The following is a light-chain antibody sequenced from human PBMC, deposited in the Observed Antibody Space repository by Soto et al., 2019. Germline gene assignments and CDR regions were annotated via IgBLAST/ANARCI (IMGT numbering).Light chain of an antibody. CDR2: KAS. J-gene: IGKJ5*01. CDR1: QTISSW. CDR3: QQYNSYST. Sequence: DSQMTQSPATLSASVGDRVTITFRASQTISSWLAWYQQKPGKAPKLLIYKASSLESGVPSRFSGSGSGTEFTLTISSLQPDDFATYYCQQYNSYSTFGQGTRLEIK. V-gene: IGKV1-5*03.